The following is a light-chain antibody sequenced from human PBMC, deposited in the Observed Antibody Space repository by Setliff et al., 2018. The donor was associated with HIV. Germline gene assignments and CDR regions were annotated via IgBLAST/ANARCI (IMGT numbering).Light chain of an antibody. V-gene: IGLV2-11*01. Sequence: QSVLTQPRSVSGSPGQSVTYSCSGSSSDIGTYDYVSWYQQHPGKAPKLVIYNVARRPSGVPGRFSGSQSGNTASLTISGLQAEDEAYYYCCSYAGSYTYVFGTGTKVTVL. J-gene: IGLJ1*01. CDR2: NVA. CDR3: CSYAGSYTYV. CDR1: SSDIGTYDY.